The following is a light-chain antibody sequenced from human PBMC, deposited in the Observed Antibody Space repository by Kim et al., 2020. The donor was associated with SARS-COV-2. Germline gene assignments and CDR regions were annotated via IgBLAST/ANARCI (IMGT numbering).Light chain of an antibody. J-gene: IGKJ3*01. CDR1: QGITSR. CDR2: DAS. Sequence: DIQMTQSPSSVSASVGDRVTVTCRASQGITSRLAWYQQKPGKAPNLLIYDASSLQSGVPSRFSGTGSGTDFTLTISSLQPEDFASYYCQQAYTLPPTFGPGTKVDIK. CDR3: QQAYTLPPT. V-gene: IGKV1-12*01.